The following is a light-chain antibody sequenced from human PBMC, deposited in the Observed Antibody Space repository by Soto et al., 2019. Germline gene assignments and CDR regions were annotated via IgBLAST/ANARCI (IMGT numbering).Light chain of an antibody. CDR1: TTDIDNYDS. CDR2: DVN. CDR3: SLYSSNGGLR. J-gene: IGLJ1*01. Sequence: QAALAQPPSVSGSPGQSVTIACTATTTDIDNYDSVSWYQQAPGTAPKRIIYDVNNRPSGAPDRFSGSTSGNTASLTISGLQAEDETDYFCSLYSSNGGLRFGTGTKVTVL. V-gene: IGLV2-18*01.